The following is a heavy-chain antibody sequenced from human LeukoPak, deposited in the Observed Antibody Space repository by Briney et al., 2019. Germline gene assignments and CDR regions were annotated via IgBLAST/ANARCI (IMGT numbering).Heavy chain of an antibody. D-gene: IGHD2-2*01. CDR1: GVSGVSVSSYY. J-gene: IGHJ3*02. Sequence: PSETLSLTCTVSGVSGVSVSSYYWSWIRQPPGKGLEWIGYIYHSGSTYYNPSLKSRVTISVDRSENQFSLKLSSVTAADTAVYYCARERTIGYCSSTSCPLDAFDIWGQGTMVTVSS. V-gene: IGHV4-30-2*01. CDR3: ARERTIGYCSSTSCPLDAFDI. CDR2: IYHSGST.